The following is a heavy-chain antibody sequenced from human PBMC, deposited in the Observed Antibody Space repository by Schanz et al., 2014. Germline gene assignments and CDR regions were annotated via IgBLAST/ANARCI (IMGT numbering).Heavy chain of an antibody. J-gene: IGHJ4*02. CDR2: ISYSGST. V-gene: IGHV4-61*08. D-gene: IGHD5-12*01. Sequence: QVQLQESGPGVVKPSQTLSLTCTVSGGSITSEAFYWTWIRQHPGKGLEWVGYISYSGSTNYSPSLKSRVTISLNASNNQISLKFMSMSAADTAVYYCARKVVATIGGYYDNWGQGTLVIVSS. CDR3: ARKVVATIGGYYDN. CDR1: GGSITSEAFY.